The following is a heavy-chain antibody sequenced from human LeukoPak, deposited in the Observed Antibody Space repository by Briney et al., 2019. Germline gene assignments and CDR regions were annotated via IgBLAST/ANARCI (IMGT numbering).Heavy chain of an antibody. J-gene: IGHJ4*02. V-gene: IGHV3-74*01. Sequence: GGSLRLSCAASGFTFSSYWMHWVRQAPGKGLVWVSRINSDGSSTSYADSVKGRFTISIDNAKNTLYLQMNSLRAEDTAVYYCARDFWPASGSGPFDYWGQGTLVTVSS. CDR1: GFTFSSYW. D-gene: IGHD3-10*01. CDR2: INSDGSST. CDR3: ARDFWPASGSGPFDY.